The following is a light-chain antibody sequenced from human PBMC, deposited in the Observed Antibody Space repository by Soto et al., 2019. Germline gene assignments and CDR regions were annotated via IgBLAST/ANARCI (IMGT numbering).Light chain of an antibody. CDR1: QSVYSDF. CDR3: QQYGSSPLT. CDR2: GAS. Sequence: IVLTQSPGTLSLYPGERATLSCRASQSVYSDFLAWYQQKPGQAPRLLIYGASSRATGIPDRFSGSGSGTDFTLTISRLEPEDFAVYYCQQYGSSPLTFGGGTKVEIK. J-gene: IGKJ4*01. V-gene: IGKV3-20*01.